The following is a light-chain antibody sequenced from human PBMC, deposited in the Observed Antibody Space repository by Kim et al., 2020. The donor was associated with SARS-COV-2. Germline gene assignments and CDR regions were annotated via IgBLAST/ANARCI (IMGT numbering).Light chain of an antibody. CDR1: QSVSTN. V-gene: IGKV3-15*01. CDR3: QQYNNWPLT. J-gene: IGKJ1*01. Sequence: EIVMTQSPATLSVSPGERANLSCRASQSVSTNLAWYQQKPGQAPRLLIYGTSTRATGTPARLSGSGSETEFTLTISSLQSEDFALYYCQQYNNWPLTFGQGTKVDIK. CDR2: GTS.